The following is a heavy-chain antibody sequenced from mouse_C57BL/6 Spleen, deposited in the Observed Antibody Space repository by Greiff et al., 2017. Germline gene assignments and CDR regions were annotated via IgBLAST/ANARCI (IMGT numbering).Heavy chain of an antibody. CDR3: AAPNYYDYAWFAY. J-gene: IGHJ3*01. CDR2: IYPRDGST. CDR1: GYTFTDHT. D-gene: IGHD2-4*01. Sequence: QVQLQQSDAELVKPGASVKISCKVSGYTFTDHTLHWMKQRPEQGLEWIGYIYPRDGSTKYNEKFKGKATLTADKSSSTAYMQLNSLTSEDSAVYFCAAPNYYDYAWFAYWGQGTLVTVSA. V-gene: IGHV1-78*01.